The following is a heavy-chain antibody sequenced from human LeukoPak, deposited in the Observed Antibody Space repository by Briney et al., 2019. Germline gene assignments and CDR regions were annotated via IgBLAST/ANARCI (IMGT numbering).Heavy chain of an antibody. CDR3: ARVGWLRGGGGDY. V-gene: IGHV3-21*05. Sequence: AGGSLRLSCAASGFTFSSYSMNWVRQAPGKGLEWVSYISSSSSYIYYADSVKGRFTISRDNAKNSLYLQMNSLRAEDTAVYYGARVGWLRGGGGDYWGQGTLVTVSS. CDR2: ISSSSSYI. CDR1: GFTFSSYS. J-gene: IGHJ4*02. D-gene: IGHD5-12*01.